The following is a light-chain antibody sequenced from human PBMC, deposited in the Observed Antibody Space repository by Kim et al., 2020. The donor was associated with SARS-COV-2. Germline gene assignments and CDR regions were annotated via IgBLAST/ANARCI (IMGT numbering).Light chain of an antibody. CDR3: QHYSRFPYT. V-gene: IGKV1-5*03. CDR2: LAS. Sequence: DIQMTQSPSTLSASVGDRVTITCRASENIGTWLAWYQQKPGRAPSLLIYLASTLESGVPSRFSGTGSGTEFSLSITSLQHDDFATYYCQHYSRFPYTFGQGTKLEI. CDR1: ENIGTW. J-gene: IGKJ2*01.